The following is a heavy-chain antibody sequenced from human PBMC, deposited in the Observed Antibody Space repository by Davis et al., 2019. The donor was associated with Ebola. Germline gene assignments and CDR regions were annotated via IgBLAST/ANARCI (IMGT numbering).Heavy chain of an antibody. CDR1: GFTFTSDS. CDR2: ISSSSSYI. J-gene: IGHJ4*02. Sequence: GGSLRLSCAASGFTFTSDSMHWVRQAPGKGLEWVSSISSSSSYIYYADSVKGRFTISRDNAKNSLYLQMNSLRAEDTAVYYCARDPFTIFGVGAYDYWGQGTLVTVSS. V-gene: IGHV3-21*01. CDR3: ARDPFTIFGVGAYDY. D-gene: IGHD3-3*01.